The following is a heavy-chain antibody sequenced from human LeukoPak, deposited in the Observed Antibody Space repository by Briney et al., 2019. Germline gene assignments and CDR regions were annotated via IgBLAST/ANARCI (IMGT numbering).Heavy chain of an antibody. J-gene: IGHJ4*02. CDR1: GFTFNIYA. CDR3: VKYIPVPGTRLLGDY. D-gene: IGHD6-19*01. V-gene: IGHV3-23*01. Sequence: PGGSLRLSCEASGFTFNIYAMGWVRQAPGKGLEWVSGISADSGGIVYANSVKGRFTISRDNSKSTLYMQMNSLRAEDTALYYCVKYIPVPGTRLLGDYWGQGTLVTVSS. CDR2: ISADSGGI.